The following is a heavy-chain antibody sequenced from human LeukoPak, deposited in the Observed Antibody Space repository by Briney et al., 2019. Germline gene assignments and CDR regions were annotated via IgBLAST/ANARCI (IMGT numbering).Heavy chain of an antibody. J-gene: IGHJ4*02. CDR2: IYYSGST. V-gene: IGHV4-59*01. Sequence: PSETLSLTCTVSGGSISSYYWSWIRQPPGKGLEWIGYIYYSGSTNYNPSLKSRVTISVDTSKNQFSLKLSSVTAVDTAVYYCARGYDYVWGSYPYWGQGTLVTVSS. D-gene: IGHD3-16*02. CDR3: ARGYDYVWGSYPY. CDR1: GGSISSYY.